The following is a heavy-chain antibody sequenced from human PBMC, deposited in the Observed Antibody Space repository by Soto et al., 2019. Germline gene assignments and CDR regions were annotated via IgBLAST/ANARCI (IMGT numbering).Heavy chain of an antibody. CDR2: FYYTGSN. D-gene: IGHD6-13*01. V-gene: IGHV4-59*08. CDR3: ARQNRGLAAHYFDY. CDR1: AGAXTVDS. Sequence: SEALSLTCTASAGAXTVDSRSSTQQPPGKGLEYMGDFYYTGSNDYNPSLNNRVTMSVDTSRNQGSLKLSSVTAADTAVYYCARQNRGLAAHYFDYWGPGTLVPIAS. J-gene: IGHJ4*02.